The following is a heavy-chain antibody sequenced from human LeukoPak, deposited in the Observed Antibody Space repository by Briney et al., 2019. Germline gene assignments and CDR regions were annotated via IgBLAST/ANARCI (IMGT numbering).Heavy chain of an antibody. CDR2: INTDGTVT. D-gene: IGHD6-19*01. J-gene: IGHJ4*02. CDR1: RFTLCKYW. V-gene: IGHV3-74*01. CDR3: ATKHWLAPPLDS. Sequence: PGGSLRLSCAASRFTLCKYWMLWVRHAPGKGLESVSRINTDGTVTTYADSVRGRFTDSRDNPGNTMFLKMNSVRDEDTAVYSCATKHWLAPPLDSWGQGTPVTVSS.